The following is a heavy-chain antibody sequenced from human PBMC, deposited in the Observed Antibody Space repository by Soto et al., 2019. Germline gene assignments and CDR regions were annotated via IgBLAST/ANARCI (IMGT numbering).Heavy chain of an antibody. V-gene: IGHV1-18*01. CDR2: ISAYNGNT. CDR3: ARAREVRYCSGGSCYSETNYYYYYYMDV. D-gene: IGHD2-15*01. J-gene: IGHJ6*03. Sequence: ASVKVSCKASGYTFTSYGISWVRQAPGQGLEWMGWISAYNGNTNYAQKFQGWVTMTRDTSISTAYMELSRLRSDDTAVYYCARAREVRYCSGGSCYSETNYYYYYYMDVWGKGTTVTVSS. CDR1: GYTFTSYG.